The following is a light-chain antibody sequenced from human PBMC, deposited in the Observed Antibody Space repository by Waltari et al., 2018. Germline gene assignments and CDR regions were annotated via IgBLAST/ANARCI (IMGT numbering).Light chain of an antibody. V-gene: IGLV2-8*01. CDR1: SSDIGGYNY. CDR2: EVT. CDR3: SSCAGINYVA. J-gene: IGLJ2*01. Sequence: QSALTQPPSAAGSPGHSVTISCTGTSSDIGGYNYVPWYQQHPGKAPKLLIYEVTKRPSGVPDRFSASKSANTASLTVSGLQAEDEADYYCSSCAGINYVAFGGGTKLTVL.